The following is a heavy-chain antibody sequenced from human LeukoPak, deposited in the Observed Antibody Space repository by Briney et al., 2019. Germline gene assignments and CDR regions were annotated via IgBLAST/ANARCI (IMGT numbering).Heavy chain of an antibody. V-gene: IGHV4-59*01. D-gene: IGHD3-3*01. Sequence: SETLSLTCTVSGGSISSYYWSWIRQPPGKRLEWIGHIYYSGSTNYNPSLKSRVTISVDTSKNQFSLKLSSVTAADTAVYYCASRSSIWSGYQDTLYYFDSWGQGTLVTVSA. CDR3: ASRSSIWSGYQDTLYYFDS. CDR2: IYYSGST. J-gene: IGHJ4*02. CDR1: GGSISSYY.